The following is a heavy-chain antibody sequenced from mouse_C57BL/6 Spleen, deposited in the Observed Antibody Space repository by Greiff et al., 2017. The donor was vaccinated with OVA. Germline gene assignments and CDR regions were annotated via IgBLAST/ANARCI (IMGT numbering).Heavy chain of an antibody. D-gene: IGHD2-4*01. CDR3: ARGENYDYDDVDY. J-gene: IGHJ2*01. CDR1: GYTFTSYW. V-gene: IGHV1-53*01. Sequence: QVQLQQPGTELVKPGASVKLSCKASGYTFTSYWMHWVKQRPGPGLEWIGNINPSNGGTNFNEKVKSKATLTVDKSSSTAYMQLSSLTSEDSAVYYCARGENYDYDDVDYWGQGTTLTVSS. CDR2: INPSNGGT.